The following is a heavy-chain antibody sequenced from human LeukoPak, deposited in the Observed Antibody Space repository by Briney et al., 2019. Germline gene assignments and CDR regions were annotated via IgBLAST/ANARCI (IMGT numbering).Heavy chain of an antibody. Sequence: GESLKISCKGSGYTFTNHWIAWVRQMPGKGLEWMGLIYPGNSDTRYSPSFQGQVTISADKSISTAYLQWRSLKASDTAIYYCARPRVTTVDSTEYWGQGTLVTVSS. D-gene: IGHD4-17*01. CDR2: IYPGNSDT. V-gene: IGHV5-51*01. J-gene: IGHJ4*02. CDR3: ARPRVTTVDSTEY. CDR1: GYTFTNHW.